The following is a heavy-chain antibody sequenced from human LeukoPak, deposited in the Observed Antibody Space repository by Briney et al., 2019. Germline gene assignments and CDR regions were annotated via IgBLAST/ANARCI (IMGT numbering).Heavy chain of an antibody. D-gene: IGHD3-9*01. CDR1: GGSISSSSYY. CDR2: IYYSGST. V-gene: IGHV4-39*01. J-gene: IGHJ6*03. Sequence: SETLSLTCTVSGGSISSSSYYWGWIRQPPVKGLEWIGSIYYSGSTYYNPSLKSRVTISVDTSKNQFSLKLSSVTAADTAVYYCARLRYFDWLGFDYYYMDVWGKGTTVTISS. CDR3: ARLRYFDWLGFDYYYMDV.